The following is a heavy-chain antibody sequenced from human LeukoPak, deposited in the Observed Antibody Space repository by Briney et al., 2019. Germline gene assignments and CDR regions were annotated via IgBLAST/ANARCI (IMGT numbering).Heavy chain of an antibody. Sequence: AASVTVSCKASGYTFTSYDINWVRQAAGQGLEWMGWMNPNSGNTGYAQKFQGRVTMTRNTSISTAYMELSSLRSEDTAVYYCAREASQLNAFDIWGQGTMVTVSS. CDR3: AREASQLNAFDI. V-gene: IGHV1-8*01. CDR2: MNPNSGNT. J-gene: IGHJ3*02. D-gene: IGHD1-1*01. CDR1: GYTFTSYD.